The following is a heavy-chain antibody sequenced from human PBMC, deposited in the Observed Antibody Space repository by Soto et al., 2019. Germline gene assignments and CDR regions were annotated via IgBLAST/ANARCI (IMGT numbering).Heavy chain of an antibody. J-gene: IGHJ4*02. D-gene: IGHD2-21*02. V-gene: IGHV2-5*02. Sequence: SGPTLVNPTQPLTLTCTFSGFSLTTRPGGVGWIRQSPGKALEWLAFAYWDDDNRYSPSLRSRLTVTKDSSKNQVVLTMTNMYPVDTATYYCAHRRHNGDWNGGYFDYWGQGSLVTVSS. CDR1: GFSLTTRPGG. CDR2: AYWDDDN. CDR3: AHRRHNGDWNGGYFDY.